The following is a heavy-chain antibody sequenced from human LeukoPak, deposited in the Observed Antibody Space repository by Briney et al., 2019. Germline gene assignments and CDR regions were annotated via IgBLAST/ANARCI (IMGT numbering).Heavy chain of an antibody. V-gene: IGHV3-23*01. CDR1: GFTFSSYA. D-gene: IGHD3-3*01. CDR3: AKDKMSGYPTYYFDY. J-gene: IGHJ4*02. CDR2: ISGSGGST. Sequence: PGGSLRLSCAASGFTFSSYAMSWVRQAPGKGLEWVSAISGSGGSTYYADSVKGRFTISRDNSKNTLYLQMNSLRAEDTALYYCAKDKMSGYPTYYFDYWGQGTLVTVSS.